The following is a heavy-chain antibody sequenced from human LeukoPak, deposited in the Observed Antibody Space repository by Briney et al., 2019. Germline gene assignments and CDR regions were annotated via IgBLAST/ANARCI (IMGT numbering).Heavy chain of an antibody. Sequence: GGSLRLSCAASGFTFSSYAMSWVRQPPGKGQEWVSGITGSGGSTYYADSVKGRFTITRDNSKNTLYLQMNSLRAEDTALYYCAKSYCTGGSCYTGVLDYWGQGALVTVSS. CDR3: AKSYCTGGSCYTGVLDY. CDR1: GFTFSSYA. D-gene: IGHD2-15*01. V-gene: IGHV3-23*01. J-gene: IGHJ4*02. CDR2: ITGSGGST.